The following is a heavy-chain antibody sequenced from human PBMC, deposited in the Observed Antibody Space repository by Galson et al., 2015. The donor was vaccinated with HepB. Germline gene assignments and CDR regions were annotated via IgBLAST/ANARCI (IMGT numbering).Heavy chain of an antibody. CDR1: GYTFTGYY. CDR2: INAGNGNT. CDR3: ARGRERWLLLDY. V-gene: IGHV1/OR15-3*02. D-gene: IGHD5-24*01. Sequence: SVKVSCKASGYTFTGYYMHWVRQAPGQGLEWMGRINAGNGNTKYSQKFQGRVTVTRDTSASTAYMELSSLRSEDTAVYYCARGRERWLLLDYWGQGTLVTVSS. J-gene: IGHJ4*02.